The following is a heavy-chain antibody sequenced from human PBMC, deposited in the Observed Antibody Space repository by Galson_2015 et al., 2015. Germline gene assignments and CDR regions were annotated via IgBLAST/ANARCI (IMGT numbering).Heavy chain of an antibody. CDR1: GGSISSRNW. D-gene: IGHD2-2*01. CDR3: ASSSSVAFEI. CDR2: FYHSGST. J-gene: IGHJ3*02. V-gene: IGHV4-4*02. Sequence: LSLTCAVSGGSISSRNWWSWVRPPPRKGLGWIGEFYHSGSTNYNPSLKSRVTISVDKSKNQFSLKLSTVTAADTAVYYCASSSSVAFEIWGQGTMVTVSS.